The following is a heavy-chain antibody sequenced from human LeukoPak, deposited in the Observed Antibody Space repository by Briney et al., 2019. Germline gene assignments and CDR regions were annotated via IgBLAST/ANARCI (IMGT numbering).Heavy chain of an antibody. V-gene: IGHV4-59*08. J-gene: IGHJ4*02. D-gene: IGHD3-22*01. Sequence: PSETLSLTCTASGASISSDYWSWIRQPPGKGLELIGFISYSGSTTYNPSLKSRVTISVDTSKTQFSLKLRSVTAADTAVYYCARLPKYYYDNSDYSGYYFDYWGQGTLVTVSS. CDR1: GASISSDY. CDR2: ISYSGST. CDR3: ARLPKYYYDNSDYSGYYFDY.